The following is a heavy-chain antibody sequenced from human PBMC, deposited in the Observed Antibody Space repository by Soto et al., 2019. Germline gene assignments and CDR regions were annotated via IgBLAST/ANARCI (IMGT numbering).Heavy chain of an antibody. D-gene: IGHD3-10*01. J-gene: IGHJ4*02. CDR3: ARDGSYYGSGSYPIDY. V-gene: IGHV3-33*01. CDR2: IWYDGSNK. Sequence: QVQLVESGGGVVQPGRSLRLSCAASGFTFSSYGMHWVRQAPGKGLEWVAVIWYDGSNKYYADSVKGRFTISRDNSKNTLYLQMNSLRAEDTAVYYCARDGSYYGSGSYPIDYWGQGTLVTVSS. CDR1: GFTFSSYG.